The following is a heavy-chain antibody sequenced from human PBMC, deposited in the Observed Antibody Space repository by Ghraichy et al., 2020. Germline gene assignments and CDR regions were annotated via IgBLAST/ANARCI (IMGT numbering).Heavy chain of an antibody. J-gene: IGHJ4*02. Sequence: SETLSLTCTVSGGSISSSNYYWGWIRQPPGKGLEWIGSVYYSGSIYYNPSLKSRVTISVDTSKNQFSLRLPSVTAADTVVYDCARVPAAYSLGLDSWGQGTLVTVSS. CDR2: VYYSGSI. V-gene: IGHV4-39*01. CDR3: ARVPAAYSLGLDS. CDR1: GGSISSSNYY. D-gene: IGHD5-18*01.